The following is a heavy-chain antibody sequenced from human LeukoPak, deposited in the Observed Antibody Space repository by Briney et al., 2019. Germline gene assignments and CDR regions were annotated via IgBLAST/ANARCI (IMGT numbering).Heavy chain of an antibody. CDR2: IYYSGST. CDR3: ARGTFWHFDL. D-gene: IGHD1-1*01. V-gene: IGHV4-59*11. Sequence: SETLSLTCIVSGGSISSHYWSWIRQPPGKGLEWIGYIYYSGSTNYNPSLKSRVTISVDTSKNQFSLKLSSVTAADTAVYYCARGTFWHFDLWGRGTLVTVSS. CDR1: GGSISSHY. J-gene: IGHJ2*01.